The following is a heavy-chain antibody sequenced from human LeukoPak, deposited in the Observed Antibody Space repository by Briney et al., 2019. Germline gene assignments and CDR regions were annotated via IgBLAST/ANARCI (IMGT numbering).Heavy chain of an antibody. CDR1: GFTFSSYA. CDR2: ISGSGDNT. V-gene: IGHV3-23*01. D-gene: IGHD3-22*01. J-gene: IGHJ4*02. CDR3: AKGSYYDSSGSFYFDY. Sequence: GGSLRLSCAASGFTFSSYAMSWVRQAPGKGLEWVSGISGSGDNTYYADSVKGRFTTSRDNSKNTLYVQANSLGTEDTAAYYCAKGSYYDSSGSFYFDYWGQGTLVTVSS.